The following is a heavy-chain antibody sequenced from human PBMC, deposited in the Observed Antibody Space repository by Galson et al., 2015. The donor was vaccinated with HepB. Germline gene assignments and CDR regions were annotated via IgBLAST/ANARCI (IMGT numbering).Heavy chain of an antibody. V-gene: IGHV1-2*04. D-gene: IGHD3-3*01. CDR1: GYTFTGYY. J-gene: IGHJ6*02. Sequence: SVKVSCKASGYTFTGYYMHWVRQAPGQGLEWMGWINPNSGGTNYAQKFQGWVTMTRDTSISTAYMELSRLRSDDTAVYYCARDSYGIGTSGYDFWSGPPGPHYSIDVWGQGTTVTASS. CDR3: ARDSYGIGTSGYDFWSGPPGPHYSIDV. CDR2: INPNSGGT.